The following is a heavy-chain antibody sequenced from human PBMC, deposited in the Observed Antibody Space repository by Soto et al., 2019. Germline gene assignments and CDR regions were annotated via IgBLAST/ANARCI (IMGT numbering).Heavy chain of an antibody. CDR2: ISSSGRTI. V-gene: IGHV3-11*01. J-gene: IGHJ4*02. CDR1: GFTFSDYY. CDR3: VRGSGVRGVIINFDY. Sequence: GGSLRLSCAASGFTFSDYYMTWIRQAPGKGLEWVSYISSSGRTIYYADSVKGRFTISRDNAKNSLYLQMNSLRAEDTAVYYCVRGSGVRGVIINFDYWGQGTLVTVSS. D-gene: IGHD3-10*01.